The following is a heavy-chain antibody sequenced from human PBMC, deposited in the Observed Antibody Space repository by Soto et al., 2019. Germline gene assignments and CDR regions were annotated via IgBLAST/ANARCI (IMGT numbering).Heavy chain of an antibody. CDR2: IWYDGSNK. V-gene: IGHV3-33*01. CDR1: GFIFSSYG. J-gene: IGHJ5*02. CDR3: ASSIS. Sequence: QVQLVESGGGVVQPGRSLRLSCEASGFIFSSYGMHWVRQAPGKGLEWVAVIWYDGSNKNYADSVKGRFTITRDNSKNTLYLQMNRLRDEDTAVYYCASSISLGQGTLVTVSS.